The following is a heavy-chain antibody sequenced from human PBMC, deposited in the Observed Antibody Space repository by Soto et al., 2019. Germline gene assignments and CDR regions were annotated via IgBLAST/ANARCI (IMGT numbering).Heavy chain of an antibody. V-gene: IGHV4-59*08. CDR2: IYYSGST. J-gene: IGHJ4*02. CDR1: GGSISSYY. D-gene: IGHD3-3*01. CDR3: ARIGVVGHFDY. Sequence: SETLSLTCTVSGGSISSYYWSWIRQPPGKGLEWIGYIYYSGSTNYNPSLKSRVTISVDTSKNQFSLKLSSVTAADTAVYYCARIGVVGHFDYWGQGTLVTSPQ.